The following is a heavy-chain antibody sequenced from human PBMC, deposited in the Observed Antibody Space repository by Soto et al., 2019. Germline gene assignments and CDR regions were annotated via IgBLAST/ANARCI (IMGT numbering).Heavy chain of an antibody. CDR2: INHSGST. D-gene: IGHD2-21*02. V-gene: IGHV4-34*01. Sequence: SETLSLTCAVYGGSFSGYYWSWIRQPPGKGLEWIGEINHSGSTNYNPSLKSRVTISVDTSKNQFYLKLSLVTAAGTAVDYCARAGKRVTDIRVYYYYYGMDVWGQGTTVTVSS. J-gene: IGHJ6*02. CDR1: GGSFSGYY. CDR3: ARAGKRVTDIRVYYYYYGMDV.